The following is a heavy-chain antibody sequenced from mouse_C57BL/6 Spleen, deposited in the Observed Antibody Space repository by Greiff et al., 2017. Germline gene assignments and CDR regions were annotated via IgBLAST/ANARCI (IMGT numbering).Heavy chain of an antibody. CDR2: INPSNGGT. Sequence: QVQLQQPGTELVKPGASVKLSCKASGYTFTSYWMHWVKQRPGQGLEWIGNINPSNGGTNYNEKFKSKATLTVDKSSSTAYLQLSSLTSEDSAVYYYARSDYSVYFDYWGQGTTLTVSS. J-gene: IGHJ2*01. D-gene: IGHD2-12*01. CDR3: ARSDYSVYFDY. V-gene: IGHV1-53*01. CDR1: GYTFTSYW.